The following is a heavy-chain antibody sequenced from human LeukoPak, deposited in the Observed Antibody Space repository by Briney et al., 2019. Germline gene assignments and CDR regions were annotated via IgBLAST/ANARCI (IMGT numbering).Heavy chain of an antibody. CDR1: GFTFSSYG. CDR2: ISYDGSNK. D-gene: IGHD6-19*01. V-gene: IGHV3-30*18. J-gene: IGHJ6*03. Sequence: GGSLRLSCAASGFTFSSYGMHRVRQAPGKGLEWVAVISYDGSNKYYADSVKGRFTISRDNSKNTLYLQMNSLRAEDTAVYYCAKDSRRQWLVLGYMDVWGKGTTVTVSS. CDR3: AKDSRRQWLVLGYMDV.